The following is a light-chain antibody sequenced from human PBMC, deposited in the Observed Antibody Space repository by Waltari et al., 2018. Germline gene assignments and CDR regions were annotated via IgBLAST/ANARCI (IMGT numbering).Light chain of an antibody. CDR2: WEA. V-gene: IGKV4-1*01. Sequence: DIVMTQSPDSLAVSLGERATINCKSSQSVLYSSNNKNYLAWYQQKTGQPPKLIIYWEATRESGVPDRFSGSGSGTDFTLTISSLQAEDVAVYYCQQCYSTPWTFGQGTKVEIK. J-gene: IGKJ1*01. CDR3: QQCYSTPWT. CDR1: QSVLYSSNNKNY.